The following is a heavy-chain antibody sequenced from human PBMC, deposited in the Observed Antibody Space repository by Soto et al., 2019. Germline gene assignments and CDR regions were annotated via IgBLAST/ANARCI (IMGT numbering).Heavy chain of an antibody. D-gene: IGHD2-2*01. V-gene: IGHV1-69*13. CDR3: ARGDCSSTSCASHWFDP. CDR1: GGTFSSYA. CDR2: IIPIFGTA. Sequence: SVKVSCKASGGTFSSYAISRVRQAPGQGLEWMGGIIPIFGTANYAQKFQGRVTITADESTSTAYMELSSLRSEDTAVYYCARGDCSSTSCASHWFDPWGQGTLVTVSS. J-gene: IGHJ5*02.